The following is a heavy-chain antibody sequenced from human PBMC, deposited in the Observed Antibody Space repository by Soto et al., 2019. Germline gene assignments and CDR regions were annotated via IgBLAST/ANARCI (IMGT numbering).Heavy chain of an antibody. V-gene: IGHV1-8*01. J-gene: IGHJ6*03. Sequence: ASVKVSCKASGYTFTSYDINWVRQATGQGLEWMGWMNPNSGNTGYAQKFQGRVTMTRNTSISTAYMELSSLRSEDTAVYYCARVNAAGLRFLSVEDYYYYYYMDVWGKGTTVTVSS. CDR3: ARVNAAGLRFLSVEDYYYYYYMDV. CDR1: GYTFTSYD. CDR2: MNPNSGNT. D-gene: IGHD3-3*01.